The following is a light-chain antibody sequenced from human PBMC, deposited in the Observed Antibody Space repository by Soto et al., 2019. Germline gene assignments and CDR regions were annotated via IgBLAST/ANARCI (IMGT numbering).Light chain of an antibody. J-gene: IGKJ5*01. V-gene: IGKV3-20*01. CDR1: QTVNNNY. CDR2: GAS. Sequence: DIVLTQSPGTLSLSPGERAILSCRASQTVNNNYLAWWQQKPGQAPRLLIDGASRRATGIPDRFSGRASGTDFTLTISRLEPEDFAVYFCQQYSDLPMTFGQGTRLEIK. CDR3: QQYSDLPMT.